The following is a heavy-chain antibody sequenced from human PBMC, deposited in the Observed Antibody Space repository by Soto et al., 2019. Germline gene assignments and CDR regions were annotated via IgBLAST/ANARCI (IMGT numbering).Heavy chain of an antibody. CDR3: ARESRYCSGGSCYFLPGIDY. Sequence: QVQLVQSGAEVKKPGSSVKVSCKASGGTFSSYAISWVRQAPGQGLEWMGGIIPIFGTANYAQKFQGRVTITADESTSKAYMELSSLRSEDTVVYYCARESRYCSGGSCYFLPGIDYWGQGTLVTVSS. CDR2: IIPIFGTA. V-gene: IGHV1-69*12. D-gene: IGHD2-15*01. CDR1: GGTFSSYA. J-gene: IGHJ4*02.